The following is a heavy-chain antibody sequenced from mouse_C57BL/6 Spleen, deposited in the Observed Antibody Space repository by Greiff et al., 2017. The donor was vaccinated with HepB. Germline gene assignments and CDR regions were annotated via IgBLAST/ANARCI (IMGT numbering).Heavy chain of an antibody. J-gene: IGHJ4*01. CDR2: ILPGSGST. Sequence: VQLQESGAELMKPGASVKLSCKATGYTFTGYWIEWVKQRPGHGLEWIGEILPGSGSTNYNEKFKGKATFTADTSSNTDYMQLSSLTTEGSAIYYCASRGDEEDFGYCYAMDYWGQGTSVTVSS. CDR3: ASRGDEEDFGYCYAMDY. V-gene: IGHV1-9*01. CDR1: GYTFTGYW.